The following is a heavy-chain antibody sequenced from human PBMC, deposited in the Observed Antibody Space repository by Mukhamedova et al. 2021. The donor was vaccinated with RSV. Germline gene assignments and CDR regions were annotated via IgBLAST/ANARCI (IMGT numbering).Heavy chain of an antibody. CDR3: ARDTTTVTRYFDY. D-gene: IGHD4-17*01. CDR2: GGST. Sequence: GGSTSYAQKFQGRVTMTRDTSTSTVYMELSSLRSEDTAVYYCARDTTTVTRYFDYWGQGTLVTVPS. J-gene: IGHJ4*02. V-gene: IGHV1-46*01.